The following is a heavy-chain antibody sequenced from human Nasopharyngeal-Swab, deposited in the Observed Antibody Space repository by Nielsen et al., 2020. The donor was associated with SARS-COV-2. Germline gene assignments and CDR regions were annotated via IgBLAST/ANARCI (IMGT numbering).Heavy chain of an antibody. CDR3: AKDWYRSSPGDLYYYYYGMDV. Sequence: GGSLRLSCAASGFTFSSYAMSWVRQAPGKGLEWVAVISYDGSNKYYADSVKGRFTISRDNSKNTLYLQMNSLRAEDTAVYYCAKDWYRSSPGDLYYYYYGMDVWGQGTTVTVSS. J-gene: IGHJ6*02. CDR1: GFTFSSYA. CDR2: ISYDGSNK. D-gene: IGHD6-6*01. V-gene: IGHV3-30*18.